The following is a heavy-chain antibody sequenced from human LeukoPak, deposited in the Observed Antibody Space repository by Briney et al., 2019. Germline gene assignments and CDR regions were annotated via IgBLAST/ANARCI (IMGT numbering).Heavy chain of an antibody. Sequence: GGSLRLSCAASGFTFRNIWMTWVRQAPGKGLEWVGRIRSNSDGGTADYAAPVKGRFTISRDDSKTTLYLQLNSLKAEDTAVYYCTTATSVTTSWSWGQGNPGHRLL. D-gene: IGHD5-24*01. CDR1: GFTFRNIW. CDR3: TTATSVTTSWS. V-gene: IGHV3-15*01. CDR2: IRSNSDGGTA. J-gene: IGHJ4*02.